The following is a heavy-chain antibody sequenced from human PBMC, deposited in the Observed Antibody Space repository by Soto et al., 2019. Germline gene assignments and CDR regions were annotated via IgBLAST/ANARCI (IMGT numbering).Heavy chain of an antibody. V-gene: IGHV4-59*01. D-gene: IGHD6-19*01. CDR1: GGSISGSY. Sequence: SETLSLTCSVSGGSISGSYWSWIRQSPGKGLEWLGYVYYTGSTNYSPSLRSRVSISVDTSKNEFSLRLSSATAADTAVYFCARSVAVPGAHIDYWGHGTQVTVPS. J-gene: IGHJ4*01. CDR3: ARSVAVPGAHIDY. CDR2: VYYTGST.